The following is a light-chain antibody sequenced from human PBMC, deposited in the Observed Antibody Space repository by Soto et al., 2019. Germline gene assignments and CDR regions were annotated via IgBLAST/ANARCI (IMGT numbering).Light chain of an antibody. J-gene: IGKJ4*01. CDR3: QHYGSPLT. CDR1: QSVRSSY. CDR2: GAS. Sequence: EIVLTQSPGPLSLSPGGRATLSCRASQSVRSSYLAWYQQRPGQAPRLLIFGASFRATGIPDRFSGSGSGTDFTLTISRLEPEDFAVYYCQHYGSPLTVGGGTKVEIK. V-gene: IGKV3-20*01.